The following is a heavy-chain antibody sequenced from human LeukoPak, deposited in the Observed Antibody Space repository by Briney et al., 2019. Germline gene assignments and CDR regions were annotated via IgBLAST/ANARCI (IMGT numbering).Heavy chain of an antibody. CDR3: ARRKTTTVAKVYYYYMDV. J-gene: IGHJ6*03. CDR2: INHSGST. CDR1: GGSFSGYY. Sequence: PSETLSLTCAVYGGSFSGYYWSWIRQPPGKGLEWVGEINHSGSTNYNPSLKSRVTISVHTSKNQFSLKLSSVTAADTAVYYCARRKTTTVAKVYYYYMDVWGKGTTVTVSS. V-gene: IGHV4-34*01. D-gene: IGHD4-23*01.